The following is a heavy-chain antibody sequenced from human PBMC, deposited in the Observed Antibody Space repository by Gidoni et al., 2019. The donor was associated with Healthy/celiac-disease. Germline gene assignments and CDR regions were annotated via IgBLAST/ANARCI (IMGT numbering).Heavy chain of an antibody. CDR2: INHSGST. D-gene: IGHD6-6*01. CDR1: GGSFSGYY. CDR3: ARVGKLYKPIAARSAWFYP. Sequence: QVQLQQWGAELLKLAETLSLTCAVYGGSFSGYYWRLIRQPPGKGLEWIGEINHSGSTNYNPSLKSRVTISVDTSKNQFSLKLSSVTASYTVVYYCARVGKLYKPIAARSAWFYPWGQGTLVTVSS. V-gene: IGHV4-34*01. J-gene: IGHJ5*02.